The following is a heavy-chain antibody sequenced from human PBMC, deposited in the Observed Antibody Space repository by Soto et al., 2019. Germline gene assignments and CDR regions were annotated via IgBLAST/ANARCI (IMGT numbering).Heavy chain of an antibody. V-gene: IGHV3-30-3*01. CDR3: ARVVVAVAGPYYFDY. Sequence: GGSLRLSCAASGFTFSSYAMHWVRQAPGKGLEWVAVISYDGSNKYYADSVKGRFTISRDNSKNTLYLQMNSLRDEDTAVYCCARVVVAVAGPYYFDYWGQGTLVTVSS. J-gene: IGHJ4*02. CDR1: GFTFSSYA. CDR2: ISYDGSNK. D-gene: IGHD6-19*01.